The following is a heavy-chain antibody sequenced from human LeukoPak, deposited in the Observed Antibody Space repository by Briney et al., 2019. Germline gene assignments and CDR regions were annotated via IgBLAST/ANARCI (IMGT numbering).Heavy chain of an antibody. CDR3: ATDLWVSPN. V-gene: IGHV1-18*01. CDR1: GYTFTSYG. J-gene: IGHJ4*02. Sequence: ASVKVSCKASGYTFTSYGISWVRQAPGQGLEWMGWISAYNGNTNYAQKLQGRVTMTEDTSTDTAYMELSSLRSEDTAVYYCATDLWVSPNWGQGTLVTVSS. CDR2: ISAYNGNT. D-gene: IGHD7-27*01.